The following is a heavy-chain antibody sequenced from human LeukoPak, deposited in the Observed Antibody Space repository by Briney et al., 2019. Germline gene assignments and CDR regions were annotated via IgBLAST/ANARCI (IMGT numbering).Heavy chain of an antibody. CDR1: GGSISSGSYY. D-gene: IGHD4-17*01. V-gene: IGHV4-61*02. CDR2: IYTSGST. J-gene: IGHJ4*02. Sequence: SEILSLTCTVSGGSISSGSYYWSWIRQPAGKGLEWIGRIYTSGSTNYNPSLKSRVTISVDTSKNQFSLKLSSVTAADTAVYYCARGYGDYWYGFDYWGQGTLVTVSS. CDR3: ARGYGDYWYGFDY.